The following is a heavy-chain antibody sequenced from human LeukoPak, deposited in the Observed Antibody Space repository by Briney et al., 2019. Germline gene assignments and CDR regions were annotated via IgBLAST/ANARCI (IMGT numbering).Heavy chain of an antibody. D-gene: IGHD6-19*01. CDR2: TSGSGGST. V-gene: IGHV3-23*01. J-gene: IGHJ4*02. CDR3: AKDPHIAVAGTD. CDR1: GFTFGSYG. Sequence: PGGSLRLSCAASGFTFGSYGISWVRQAPGKGLEWVSATSGSGGSTYYADSVKGRYTISRDNSKNTLYLQMNSLRAEDTAVYYCAKDPHIAVAGTDWGQGTLVTVSS.